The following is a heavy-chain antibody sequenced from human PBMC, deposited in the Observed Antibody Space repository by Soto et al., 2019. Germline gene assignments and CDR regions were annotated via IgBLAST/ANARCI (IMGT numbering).Heavy chain of an antibody. CDR1: GFTFSIYV. J-gene: IGHJ6*02. D-gene: IGHD3-9*01. CDR3: AKASYYDILTGYPERYYYYYGMDV. V-gene: IGHV3-30*18. Sequence: GSLRLSCAASGFTFSIYVIHWVRQAPGKGLEWVAVISYDGSNKYYADSVKGRFTISRDNSKNTLYLQMNSLRAEDTAVYYCAKASYYDILTGYPERYYYYYGMDVWGQGTTVTSP. CDR2: ISYDGSNK.